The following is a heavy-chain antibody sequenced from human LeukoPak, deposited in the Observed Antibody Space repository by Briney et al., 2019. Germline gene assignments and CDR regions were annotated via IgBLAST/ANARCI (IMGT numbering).Heavy chain of an antibody. CDR2: IWYDGSSK. CDR1: GFTFSSYG. V-gene: IGHV3-33*06. J-gene: IGHJ5*02. D-gene: IGHD2-2*01. CDR3: AKDSAGNYCSSTSCPLRFGR. Sequence: GRSLRVSCAASGFTFSSYGMHWVRQAPGKGLEWVAVIWYDGSSKYYADSVKGRFTISRDNSKNTLYLQMNSLRAEDTAVYYCAKDSAGNYCSSTSCPLRFGRWGQRTLVTVSS.